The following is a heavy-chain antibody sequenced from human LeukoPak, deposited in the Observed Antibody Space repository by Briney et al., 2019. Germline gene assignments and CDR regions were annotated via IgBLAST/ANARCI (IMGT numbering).Heavy chain of an antibody. CDR3: ARWRLQVTF. CDR2: ISVSGDTT. CDR1: GFTFSSHA. J-gene: IGHJ4*02. V-gene: IGHV3-23*01. Sequence: GGSLRLSCAASGFTFSSHAMHWLRQVPGKGLEWVSTISVSGDTTYYADSVKGRFTISRDNPKSTLYLQMNTLRAEDTAVYYCARWRLQVTFWGQGTQVAVSS. D-gene: IGHD4-23*01.